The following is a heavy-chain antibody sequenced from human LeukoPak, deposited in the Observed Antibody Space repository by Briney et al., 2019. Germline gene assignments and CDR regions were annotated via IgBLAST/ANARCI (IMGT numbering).Heavy chain of an antibody. CDR2: ISSSGSTI. D-gene: IGHD2-15*01. CDR3: ARTGLVAATLDDYYYYYGMDV. Sequence: GGSLRLSCAASGFTFSDYYMSWIRQAPGKGLEWVSYISSSGSTIYYADSVKGRFTISRDNAKNSLYLQMNSLRAEDTAVYYCARTGLVAATLDDYYYYYGMDVWGQGTTVTVSS. CDR1: GFTFSDYY. V-gene: IGHV3-11*01. J-gene: IGHJ6*02.